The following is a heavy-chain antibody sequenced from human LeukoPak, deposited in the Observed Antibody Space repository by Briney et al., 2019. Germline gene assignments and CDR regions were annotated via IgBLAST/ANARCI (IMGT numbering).Heavy chain of an antibody. J-gene: IGHJ4*02. CDR3: AREPRGYSYGL. D-gene: IGHD5-18*01. CDR1: GFTFSSYS. Sequence: PGGSLRLSCAASGFTFSSYSMNWVRQAPGKGLEWVSSISSSSSYIYYADSVKGRFTISRDNAKDPLYLQMNSLRAEDTAVYYCAREPRGYSYGLWGRGTLVTVSS. CDR2: ISSSSSYI. V-gene: IGHV3-21*01.